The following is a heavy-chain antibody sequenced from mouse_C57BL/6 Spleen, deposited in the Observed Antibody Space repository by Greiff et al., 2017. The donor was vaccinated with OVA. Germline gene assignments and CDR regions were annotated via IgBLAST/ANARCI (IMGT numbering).Heavy chain of an antibody. D-gene: IGHD4-1*01. CDR2: INPNYGTT. Sequence: LEESGPELVKPGASVKISCKASGYSFTDYNMNWVKQSNGKSLEWIGVINPNYGTTSYNQKFKGKATLTVDQSSSTAYMQLNSLTSEDSAVYYCARSGTGLYYAMDYWGQGTSVTVSS. J-gene: IGHJ4*01. CDR1: GYSFTDYN. V-gene: IGHV1-39*01. CDR3: ARSGTGLYYAMDY.